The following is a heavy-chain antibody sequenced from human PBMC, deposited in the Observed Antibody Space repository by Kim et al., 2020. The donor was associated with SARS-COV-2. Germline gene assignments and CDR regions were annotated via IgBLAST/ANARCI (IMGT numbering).Heavy chain of an antibody. D-gene: IGHD5-18*01. Sequence: PVKGRFTISRDGSKNTLYLQMNSLKTEDTAVYYCTTDLGNSYGSNLYFDYWGQGTLVTVSS. J-gene: IGHJ4*02. CDR3: TTDLGNSYGSNLYFDY. V-gene: IGHV3-15*01.